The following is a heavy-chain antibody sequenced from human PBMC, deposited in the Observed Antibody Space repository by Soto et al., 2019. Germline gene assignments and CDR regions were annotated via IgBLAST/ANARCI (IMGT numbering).Heavy chain of an antibody. CDR1: GGSISSYY. CDR2: IYYSGST. CDR3: ARDKAGYYYYMDV. Sequence: SETLSLTCTVSGGSISSYYWSWIRQPPGKGLEWIGYIYYSGSTNYNPSLKSRVTISVDTSKNQFSLKLSSVTAADTAAYYCARDKAGYYYYMDVWGKGTRVTVSS. J-gene: IGHJ6*03. V-gene: IGHV4-59*01.